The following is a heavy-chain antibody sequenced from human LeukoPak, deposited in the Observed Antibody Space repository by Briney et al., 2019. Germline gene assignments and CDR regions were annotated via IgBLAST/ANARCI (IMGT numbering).Heavy chain of an antibody. D-gene: IGHD3-10*01. Sequence: GGSLRLSCAASGFTFDDYTMHWVRQAPGKGLEWVSLIILDGGSTYYADSVKGRFTISRDNIKNSLYLQMNSLRTEDTALYYCAKDIAAMVRGVSMGMDVWGQGTTVTVSS. CDR3: AKDIAAMVRGVSMGMDV. J-gene: IGHJ6*02. V-gene: IGHV3-43*01. CDR2: IILDGGST. CDR1: GFTFDDYT.